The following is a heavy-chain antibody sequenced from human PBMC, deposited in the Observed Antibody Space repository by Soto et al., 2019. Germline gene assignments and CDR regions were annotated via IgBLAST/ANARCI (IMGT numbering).Heavy chain of an antibody. Sequence: QVQLVQSGAEVKKPGASVKVSCKASGYTFTSYGISWVRQAPGQGLEWVGWISAYNGNTNYAQKLKGRVTMTTDTSTGTADMELRSLRSDDTAVYYCARGLVATIQRLGFDPWGQGTLVTVSS. CDR3: ARGLVATIQRLGFDP. J-gene: IGHJ5*02. V-gene: IGHV1-18*01. CDR2: ISAYNGNT. CDR1: GYTFTSYG. D-gene: IGHD5-12*01.